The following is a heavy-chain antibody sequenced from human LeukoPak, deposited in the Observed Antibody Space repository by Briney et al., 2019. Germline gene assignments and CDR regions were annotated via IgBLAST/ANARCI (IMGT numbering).Heavy chain of an antibody. J-gene: IGHJ4*02. Sequence: PGGSLRLSCAASGFTFTDYYMSWIRQAPGKGLEWVSYISSSGKTIYYADSVKGRFTISRDNAKNSLYLQLNSLRAEDTAVYYCATVTMVRGVKIDYWGQGTLVTVSS. CDR2: ISSSGKTI. CDR3: ATVTMVRGVKIDY. CDR1: GFTFTDYY. V-gene: IGHV3-11*01. D-gene: IGHD3-10*01.